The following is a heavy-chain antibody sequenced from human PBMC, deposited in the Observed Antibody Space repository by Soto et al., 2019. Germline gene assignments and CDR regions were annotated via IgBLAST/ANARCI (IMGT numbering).Heavy chain of an antibody. CDR1: GGTFSSYA. Sequence: QVQLVQSGAEVKKPGSSVKVSCKASGGTFSSYAISWVRQAPGQGLEWMGGIIPIFGTANYAQKFQGRVTITADEYTRTAYREVSSVRSEDTAVYYCAREEVVPAAMYPHYYDMDFWGQGTTVTVSS. V-gene: IGHV1-69*12. CDR2: IIPIFGTA. CDR3: AREEVVPAAMYPHYYDMDF. D-gene: IGHD2-2*01. J-gene: IGHJ6*02.